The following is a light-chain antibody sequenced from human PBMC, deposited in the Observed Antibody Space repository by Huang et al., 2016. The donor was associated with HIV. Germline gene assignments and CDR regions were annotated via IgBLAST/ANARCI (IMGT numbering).Light chain of an antibody. Sequence: DIVLTQSPDSLAVSMGERATINCRSSQSVYYSSSSTNYLAWFQQKPGQAPRLLIYWASAREAGVPDRFTGSGSGTDFTLTISTLEAEDAAVYYCQQYYSIPQTFGQGTKVEI. J-gene: IGKJ1*01. CDR3: QQYYSIPQT. CDR1: QSVYYSSSSTNY. V-gene: IGKV4-1*01. CDR2: WAS.